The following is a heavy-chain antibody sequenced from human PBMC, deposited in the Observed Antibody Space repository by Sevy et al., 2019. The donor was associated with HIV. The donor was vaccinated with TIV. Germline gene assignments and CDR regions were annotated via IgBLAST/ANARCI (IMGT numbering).Heavy chain of an antibody. CDR1: GYTLNEFS. J-gene: IGHJ4*02. Sequence: ASVKVSCKVSGYTLNEFSMHWVRQAPGKGLEWMTTFDPEDGDPEDGKTIYAQKFLGRVTVTEDTSTDKAYMELRSLRSEDTAVYYCATTKDYYDSSGYPFDYWGQGTLVTVSS. CDR3: ATTKDYYDSSGYPFDY. CDR2: FDPEDGDPEDGKT. V-gene: IGHV1-24*01. D-gene: IGHD3-22*01.